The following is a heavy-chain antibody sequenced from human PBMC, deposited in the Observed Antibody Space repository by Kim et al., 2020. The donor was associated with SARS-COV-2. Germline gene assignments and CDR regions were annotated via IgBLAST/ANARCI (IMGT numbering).Heavy chain of an antibody. CDR3: ARDRGGYCSGGSCYSAQGWFDP. J-gene: IGHJ5*02. D-gene: IGHD2-15*01. V-gene: IGHV4-4*02. CDR2: IYHSGST. Sequence: SETLSLTCAVSGGSISSSNWWSWVRQPPGKGLEWIGEIYHSGSTNYNPSLKSRVTISVDKSKNQFSLKLSSVTAADTAVYYCARDRGGYCSGGSCYSAQGWFDPWGQGTLVTVSS. CDR1: GGSISSSNW.